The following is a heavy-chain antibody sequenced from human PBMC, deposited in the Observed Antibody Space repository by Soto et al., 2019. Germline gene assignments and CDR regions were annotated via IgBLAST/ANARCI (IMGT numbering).Heavy chain of an antibody. CDR1: GYTFTGYY. V-gene: IGHV1-2*04. CDR3: ARGLDPLRVYYNGMDV. Sequence: ASVKVSCKASGYTFTGYYMHWVRQAPGQGLEWMGWINPNSGGTNYAQKFQGWVTMTRDTSISTAYMELSRLRSDDTAVYYCARGLDPLRVYYNGMDVWGQGTTVTVSS. J-gene: IGHJ6*02. D-gene: IGHD4-17*01. CDR2: INPNSGGT.